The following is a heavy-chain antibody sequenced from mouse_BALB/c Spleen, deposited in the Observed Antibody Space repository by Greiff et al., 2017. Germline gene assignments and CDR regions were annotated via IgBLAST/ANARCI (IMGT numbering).Heavy chain of an antibody. CDR2: ISNGGGST. D-gene: IGHD3-3*01. V-gene: IGHV5-12-2*01. CDR3: ARHGGRGAWFAY. CDR1: GFTFSSYT. Sequence: DVHLVESGGGLVKLGGSLKLSCAASGFTFSSYTMSWVRQTPEKRLEWVAYISNGGGSTYYPDTVKGRFTISRDNAKNTLYLQMSSLKYEDTAMYYCARHGGRGAWFAYWGQGTLVTVSA. J-gene: IGHJ3*01.